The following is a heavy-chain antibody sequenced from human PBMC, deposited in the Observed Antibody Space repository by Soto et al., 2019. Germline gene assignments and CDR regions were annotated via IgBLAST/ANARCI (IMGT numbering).Heavy chain of an antibody. CDR1: GGSISSGGYS. V-gene: IGHV4-30-2*01. Sequence: QLQLQESGSGLVKPSQTLSLTCAVSGGSISSGGYSWNWIRQQPGKGLEWIGYIYHGESTYYNPSLKSRVTISVDRSKNHFFLKLSSVTAADTAVYYCARAEGGIFDYWGQGTLVTVSS. CDR2: IYHGEST. CDR3: ARAEGGIFDY. J-gene: IGHJ4*02.